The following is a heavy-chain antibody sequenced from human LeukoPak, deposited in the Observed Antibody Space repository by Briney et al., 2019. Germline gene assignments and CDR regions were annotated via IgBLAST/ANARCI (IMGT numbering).Heavy chain of an antibody. Sequence: GGSLRLSCAASGFTFSTYAMSWVRQAPGKGLEWVSSIIVSGGSTYYADSVQGRFTISRDNSKNTLYLQMNSLRAEDTAVYYCARYADGIFYWGQGTLVTVSS. CDR1: GFTFSTYA. CDR3: ARYADGIFY. CDR2: IIVSGGST. J-gene: IGHJ4*02. V-gene: IGHV3-23*01. D-gene: IGHD1-14*01.